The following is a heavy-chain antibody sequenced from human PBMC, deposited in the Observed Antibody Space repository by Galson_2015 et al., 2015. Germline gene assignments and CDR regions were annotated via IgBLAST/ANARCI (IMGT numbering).Heavy chain of an antibody. J-gene: IGHJ4*02. CDR3: ARASSSRHRYHFNH. CDR2: INPDGSAK. CDR1: GFMFNSYW. D-gene: IGHD2-2*01. Sequence: SLRLSCAASGFMFNSYWMSWVRQTPVKGLEWVANINPDGSAKYYGDSVKGRFTISRDNANSSLYLQMDGLTADDMAVYYCARASSSRHRYHFNHWGQGTLVTVS. V-gene: IGHV3-7*03.